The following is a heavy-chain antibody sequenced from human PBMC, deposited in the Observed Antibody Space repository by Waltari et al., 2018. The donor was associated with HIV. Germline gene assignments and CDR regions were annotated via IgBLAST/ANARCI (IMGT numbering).Heavy chain of an antibody. CDR2: ITDTGTA. CDR1: DGTLSGHR. J-gene: IGHJ4*02. Sequence: QVRLEQWGAGGLKPSETLSPTCAVNDGTLSGHRGMWMRQFPRQDLAGLGEITDTGTAHYNASLKSRLTVSVHIGNNQFFLRLASVTAADSAAYYCARARLLNFDPYYFDLWGQGTQVTVSS. CDR3: ARARLLNFDPYYFDL. V-gene: IGHV4-34*02. D-gene: IGHD3-10*01.